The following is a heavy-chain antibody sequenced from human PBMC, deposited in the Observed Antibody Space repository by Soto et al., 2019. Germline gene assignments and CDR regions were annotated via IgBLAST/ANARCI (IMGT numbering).Heavy chain of an antibody. D-gene: IGHD2-15*01. CDR2: INHSGST. Sequence: SETLSLTCTVSGGSISSSSYYWSWIRQPPGKGLEWIGEINHSGSTNYNPSLKSRVTISVDTSKNQFSLKLSSVTAADTAVYYCARAPGNCSGGSCYSGWFDPWGQGTLVTVSS. CDR3: ARAPGNCSGGSCYSGWFDP. CDR1: GGSISSSSYY. V-gene: IGHV4-39*07. J-gene: IGHJ5*02.